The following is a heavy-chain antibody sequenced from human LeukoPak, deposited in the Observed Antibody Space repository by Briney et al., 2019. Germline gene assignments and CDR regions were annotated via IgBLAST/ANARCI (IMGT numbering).Heavy chain of an antibody. D-gene: IGHD2-2*01. CDR3: ATLNWDDGVVSGFDR. Sequence: GSLRLSCAASGFSFRNFWMSWGRQAPGKGLEWGAKIKQDGNEIYYMDSVKGRFTISRDNAKKSLYLQMNLLRAEDTAVYYCATLNWDDGVVSGFDRWGQGILVTVSS. CDR2: IKQDGNEI. V-gene: IGHV3-7*01. J-gene: IGHJ5*02. CDR1: GFSFRNFW.